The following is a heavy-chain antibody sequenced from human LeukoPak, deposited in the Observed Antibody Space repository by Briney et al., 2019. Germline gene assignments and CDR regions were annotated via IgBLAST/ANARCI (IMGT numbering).Heavy chain of an antibody. CDR3: ARAVGGDGSGSL. D-gene: IGHD3-10*01. J-gene: IGHJ4*02. Sequence: PSEPLSLTSTASGDTISTYYWSWIRQPPGKGLEWIGYIYYRVTSDYNPSLKSRVTMSVDMSTRQISLKLSSVTAADTAVYYCARAVGGDGSGSLWGPGTLVTVSS. CDR1: GDTISTYY. V-gene: IGHV4-59*01. CDR2: IYYRVTS.